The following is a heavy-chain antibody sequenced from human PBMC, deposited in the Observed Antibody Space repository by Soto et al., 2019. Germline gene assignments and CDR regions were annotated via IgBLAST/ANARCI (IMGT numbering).Heavy chain of an antibody. CDR3: ARIADCSTTSRSFPSRFHVRGYYYYYGLDV. CDR1: AYTFTSYG. Sequence: ASVKVSCKASAYTFTSYGISWVRQAPGQGLEWVGWISAYNGNSNYAQKYQGRVTMTTDTSTGTAYMELSSLRSDDTAVYYCARIADCSTTSRSFPSRFHVRGYYYYYGLDVWGQGTTVTVSS. V-gene: IGHV1-18*01. CDR2: ISAYNGNS. D-gene: IGHD2-2*01. J-gene: IGHJ6*02.